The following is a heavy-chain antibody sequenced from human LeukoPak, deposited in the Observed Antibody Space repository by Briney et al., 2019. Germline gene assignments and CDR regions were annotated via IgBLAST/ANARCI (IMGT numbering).Heavy chain of an antibody. CDR3: AKDQGFLIAAADNFDF. V-gene: IGHV3-30*02. CDR2: IRYDESNK. D-gene: IGHD6-13*01. J-gene: IGHJ4*02. Sequence: GGSLRLSCAASGFNFSSYGMHWVRQAPGKGLEWVAFIRYDESNKYYADSVKGRFTISRDNSKNTLYLQMNSLRAEDTAVYYCAKDQGFLIAAADNFDFWGQGTLVTVYS. CDR1: GFNFSSYG.